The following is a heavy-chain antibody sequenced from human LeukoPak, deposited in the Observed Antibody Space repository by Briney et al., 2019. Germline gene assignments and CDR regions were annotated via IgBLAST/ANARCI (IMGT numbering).Heavy chain of an antibody. V-gene: IGHV3-23*01. Sequence: GESLRLSCAASGFTFSSYAMSWVRQAPGKGLEWVSAISGSGGSTYYADSVKGRFTISRDNSKNTLYLQMNSLRAEDTAVYYCAKDLVGALAFDIWGQGTMVTVSS. D-gene: IGHD1-26*01. J-gene: IGHJ3*02. CDR2: ISGSGGST. CDR3: AKDLVGALAFDI. CDR1: GFTFSSYA.